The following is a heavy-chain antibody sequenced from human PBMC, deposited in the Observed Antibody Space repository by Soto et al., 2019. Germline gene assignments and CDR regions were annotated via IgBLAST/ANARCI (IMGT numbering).Heavy chain of an antibody. CDR3: ARDHSSYDFWSGYYRFDY. J-gene: IGHJ4*02. CDR1: GFTFSSYA. V-gene: IGHV3-23*01. CDR2: ISGSGGST. D-gene: IGHD3-3*01. Sequence: EVQLLESGGGLVQPGGSLRLSCAASGFTFSSYAMSWVRQAPGKGLEWVSAISGSGGSTYYADSVKGRFTISRDNSKNTLYMQMNSLRAEDPAVYYCARDHSSYDFWSGYYRFDYWGQGTLVTVSS.